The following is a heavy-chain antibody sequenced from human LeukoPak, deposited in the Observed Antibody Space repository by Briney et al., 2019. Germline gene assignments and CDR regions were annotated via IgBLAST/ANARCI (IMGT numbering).Heavy chain of an antibody. CDR3: ASSSGSYYYYYYMDV. Sequence: GGSLRLSCAASGFTFNNFAMSWVRQAPGKGLEWVSAISGSGGSTYYADSVKGRFTISRDNSKNTLYLQMNSLRAEDTAVYYCASSSGSYYYYYYMDVWGKGTTVTVSS. V-gene: IGHV3-23*01. D-gene: IGHD1-26*01. CDR1: GFTFNNFA. CDR2: ISGSGGST. J-gene: IGHJ6*03.